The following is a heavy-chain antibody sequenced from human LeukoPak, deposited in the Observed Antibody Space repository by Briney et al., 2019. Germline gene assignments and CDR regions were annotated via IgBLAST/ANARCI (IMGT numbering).Heavy chain of an antibody. J-gene: IGHJ5*02. CDR3: ARPLYCSSTSCYMVPWFDP. Sequence: ASVKVSCKASGYTLTGYYMHWVRQAPGQGLEWMGWINPNSGGTNYAQKFQGRVTMTRDTSISTAYMELSRLRSDDTAVYYCARPLYCSSTSCYMVPWFDPWGQGTLVTVSS. CDR2: INPNSGGT. D-gene: IGHD2-2*02. V-gene: IGHV1-2*02. CDR1: GYTLTGYY.